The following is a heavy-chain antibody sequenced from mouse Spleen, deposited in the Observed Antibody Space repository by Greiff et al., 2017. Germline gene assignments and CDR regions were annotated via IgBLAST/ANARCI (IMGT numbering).Heavy chain of an antibody. Sequence: QVQLKESGAELVMPGASVKLSCKASGYTFTSYWMHWVKQRPGQGLEWIGEIDPSDSYTNYNQKFKGKATLTVDKSSSTAYMQLSSLTSEDSAVYYCAKVDSSGYVGAMDYWGQGTSVTVSS. CDR3: AKVDSSGYVGAMDY. J-gene: IGHJ4*01. D-gene: IGHD3-2*01. CDR1: GYTFTSYW. CDR2: IDPSDSYT. V-gene: IGHV1-69*01.